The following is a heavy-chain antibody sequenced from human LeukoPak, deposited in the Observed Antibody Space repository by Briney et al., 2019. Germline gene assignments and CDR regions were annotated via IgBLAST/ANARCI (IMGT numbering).Heavy chain of an antibody. CDR1: GYTFTGYY. CDR3: ARVGLGYCSSTSCRLFDY. J-gene: IGHJ4*02. D-gene: IGHD2-2*01. CDR2: INPNSGGT. Sequence: ASVKVSCKASGYTFTGYYMHWVRQAPGQGLEWMGWINPNSGGTNYAQKFQGRVTMTRDTSISTAYMELSRLRSDDTAVYYCARVGLGYCSSTSCRLFDYWGQGTLVTVSS. V-gene: IGHV1-2*02.